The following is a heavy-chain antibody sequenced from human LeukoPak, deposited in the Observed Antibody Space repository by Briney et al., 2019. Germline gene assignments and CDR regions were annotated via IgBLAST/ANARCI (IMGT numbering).Heavy chain of an antibody. CDR2: VSWDGGST. CDR3: AKASIAVAGVLDY. V-gene: IGHV3-43D*04. J-gene: IGHJ4*02. Sequence: PGGSVRLSCAASGFTFDDYAMHRLPQAQGKGLEWFSLVSWDGGSTYYADSGKGRFTIARDNSKDSLYLQMNSLRAEDTALYYCAKASIAVAGVLDYWGQGTLVTVSS. CDR1: GFTFDDYA. D-gene: IGHD6-19*01.